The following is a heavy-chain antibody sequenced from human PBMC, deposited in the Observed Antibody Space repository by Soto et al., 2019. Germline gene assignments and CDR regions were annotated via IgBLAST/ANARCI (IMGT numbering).Heavy chain of an antibody. CDR1: GGTFSSYS. CDR2: IIPILGIA. Sequence: QVQLVQSGAEVKKPGSSVKVSCKASGGTFSSYSISWVRQAPGQGLEWMGRIIPILGIANYAQKFQGRVTXXADKSTSTAYMELSSLRCEDTAVYSCARWGVDLDYWGQGTLVTVSS. J-gene: IGHJ4*02. CDR3: ARWGVDLDY. D-gene: IGHD3-16*01. V-gene: IGHV1-69*02.